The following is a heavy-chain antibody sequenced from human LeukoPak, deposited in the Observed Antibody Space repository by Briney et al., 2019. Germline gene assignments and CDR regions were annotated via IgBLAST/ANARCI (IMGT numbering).Heavy chain of an antibody. D-gene: IGHD5-12*01. CDR1: GGSVNSGTYY. Sequence: SETLSLTCTVSGGSVNSGTYYWSWIRQPPGKGLEWIGYISYSGSTNYNPSLKSRVTISVDTSKNQLSLKLTSVTAADTAVYYCARDFYSGYDNGYFDYWGQGILVTVSS. CDR2: ISYSGST. CDR3: ARDFYSGYDNGYFDY. V-gene: IGHV4-61*01. J-gene: IGHJ4*02.